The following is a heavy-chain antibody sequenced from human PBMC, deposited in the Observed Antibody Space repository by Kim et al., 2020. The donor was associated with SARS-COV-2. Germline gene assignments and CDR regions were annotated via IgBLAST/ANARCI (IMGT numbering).Heavy chain of an antibody. J-gene: IGHJ4*01. V-gene: IGHV4-34*01. CDR3: ASGTKSYYYDSSGYYFDY. CDR2: INHSGST. Sequence: SETLSLTCAVYGGSFSGYYWSWIRQPPGKGLEWIGEINHSGSTNYNPSLKSRVTISVDTSKNKSSLKLSSVTAADTAVYYCASGTKSYYYDSSGYYFDY. CDR1: GGSFSGYY. D-gene: IGHD3-22*01.